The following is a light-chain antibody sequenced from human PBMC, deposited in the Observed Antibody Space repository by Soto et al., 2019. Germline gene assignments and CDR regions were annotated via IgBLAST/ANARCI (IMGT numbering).Light chain of an antibody. J-gene: IGKJ2*01. CDR3: EQYSSSSPT. Sequence: DIRMTQSPSTLSASVGDGVTITCRASQSISTWLAWYQQKPGKAPKLLIYGASSLESGIPSRFSVSGSVTGFTPVITSLQPDDFATYYCEQYSSSSPTFGQGTKVEIK. CDR1: QSISTW. CDR2: GAS. V-gene: IGKV1-5*01.